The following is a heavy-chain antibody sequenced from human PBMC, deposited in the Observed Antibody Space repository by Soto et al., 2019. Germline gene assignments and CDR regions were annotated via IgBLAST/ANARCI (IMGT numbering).Heavy chain of an antibody. J-gene: IGHJ4*02. CDR2: IYYSGST. Sequence: SETLSLTCTVSGGSISSYYWSWIRQPPGKGLEWIGYIYYSGSTNYNPSLKSRVTISVDTSKNQFSLKLSSVTAADTAVYYCASSYCSSTSCYRGLDDWGQGTLVTVSS. D-gene: IGHD2-2*02. CDR1: GGSISSYY. CDR3: ASSYCSSTSCYRGLDD. V-gene: IGHV4-59*08.